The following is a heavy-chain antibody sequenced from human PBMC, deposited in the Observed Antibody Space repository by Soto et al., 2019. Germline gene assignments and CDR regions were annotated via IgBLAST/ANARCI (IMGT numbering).Heavy chain of an antibody. CDR1: GYTFTSYD. CDR2: MNPNSGNT. Sequence: ASVKVSCKASGYTFTSYDINWVRQATGQGLEWMGWMNPNSGNTGYAQKFQGRVTMTRNTSISTAYMELSSLRSEDTAVYYCARGRTTVTTLPDVGEYYMDVWGKGTTVTVSS. D-gene: IGHD4-17*01. J-gene: IGHJ6*03. CDR3: ARGRTTVTTLPDVGEYYMDV. V-gene: IGHV1-8*01.